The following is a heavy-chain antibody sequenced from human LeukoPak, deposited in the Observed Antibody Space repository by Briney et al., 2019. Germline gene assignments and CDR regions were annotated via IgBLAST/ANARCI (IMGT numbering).Heavy chain of an antibody. CDR2: ISAYNGNT. J-gene: IGHJ4*02. CDR1: GYTFTSYG. V-gene: IGHV1-18*01. CDR3: ARDWGGIVVVPAAILVARPFDY. Sequence: ASVKVSCKASGYTFTSYGISWVRQAPGQGLEWMGWISAYNGNTNYAQKLQGRVTMTTDTSTSTAYMELRSLSSDDTAVYYCARDWGGIVVVPAAILVARPFDYWGQGTLVTVSS. D-gene: IGHD2-2*01.